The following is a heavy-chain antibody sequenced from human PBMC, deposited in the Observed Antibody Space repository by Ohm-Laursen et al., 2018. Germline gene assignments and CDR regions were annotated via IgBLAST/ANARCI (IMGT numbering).Heavy chain of an antibody. Sequence: SLRLTCTASGFTFSSYAMSWVRQAPGKGLEWVSAISGSGGSTYYADSVKGRFTISRDNSKNTLYLQMNSLRAEDTAVYYCAKSGWSGSYSEFDYWGQGTLVTVSS. V-gene: IGHV3-23*01. D-gene: IGHD1-26*01. J-gene: IGHJ4*02. CDR1: GFTFSSYA. CDR2: ISGSGGST. CDR3: AKSGWSGSYSEFDY.